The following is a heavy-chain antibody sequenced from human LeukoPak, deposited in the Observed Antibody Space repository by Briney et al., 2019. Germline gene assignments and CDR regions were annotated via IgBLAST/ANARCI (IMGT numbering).Heavy chain of an antibody. CDR2: IIPIFGTA. Sequence: SVKVSCKASGGTFSSYAISWVRQAPGQGLEWMGGIIPIFGTANYAQKFQGRVTITADESTSTAYMELSSLRSEDTAVYYYARGSYGYGDYYYYYGMDVWGQGTTVTVSS. J-gene: IGHJ6*02. D-gene: IGHD5-18*01. V-gene: IGHV1-69*13. CDR1: GGTFSSYA. CDR3: ARGSYGYGDYYYYYGMDV.